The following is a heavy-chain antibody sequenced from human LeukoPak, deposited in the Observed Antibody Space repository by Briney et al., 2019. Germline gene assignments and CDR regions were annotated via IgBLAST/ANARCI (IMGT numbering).Heavy chain of an antibody. J-gene: IGHJ4*02. CDR3: ARQTNYYGSGSYYYLDY. Sequence: GGSLRLSCAASGFTFSSYWMSWVRQAPGKGLEWVANIKQDGSEKYYVDSVKGRFTISRDNAENSLYLQMNSLRAEDTAVYYCARQTNYYGSGSYYYLDYWGQGTLVTVSS. CDR1: GFTFSSYW. V-gene: IGHV3-7*01. CDR2: IKQDGSEK. D-gene: IGHD3-10*01.